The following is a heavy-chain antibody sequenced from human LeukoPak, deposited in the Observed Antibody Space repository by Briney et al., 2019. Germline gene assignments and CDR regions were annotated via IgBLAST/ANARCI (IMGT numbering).Heavy chain of an antibody. J-gene: IGHJ4*02. D-gene: IGHD1-26*01. Sequence: PGGSLRLSCAASGFTFSSYAMSWVRQAPGKGLEWVSAISGSGGSTYYADSVKGRFTISRDNAKNSLYLQMNSLRAEDTAVYYCARANFRSWDFDYWGQGTLVTVSS. CDR1: GFTFSSYA. CDR3: ARANFRSWDFDY. CDR2: ISGSGGST. V-gene: IGHV3-23*01.